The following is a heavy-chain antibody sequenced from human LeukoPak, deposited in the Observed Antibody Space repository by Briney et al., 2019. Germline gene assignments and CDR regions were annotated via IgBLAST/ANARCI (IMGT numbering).Heavy chain of an antibody. CDR2: INHSGST. CDR1: GGSFSGYY. J-gene: IGHJ3*02. V-gene: IGHV4-34*01. CDR3: ARAYYYGSGRPSPYDAFDI. Sequence: SETLSLTCAVYGGSFSGYYWSWIRQPPGKGLEWIGEINHSGSTNYNPSLKSRVTISVDTSKNQSSLKLSSVTAADTAVYYCARAYYYGSGRPSPYDAFDIWGQGTMVTVSS. D-gene: IGHD3-10*01.